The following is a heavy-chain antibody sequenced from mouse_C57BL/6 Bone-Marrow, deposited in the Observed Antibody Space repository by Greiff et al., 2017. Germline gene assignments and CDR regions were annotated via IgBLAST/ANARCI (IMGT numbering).Heavy chain of an antibody. J-gene: IGHJ4*01. CDR1: GFTFSDYY. Sequence: EVQRVESEGGLVQPGSSMKLSCTASGFTFSDYYMAWVRQVPEKGLEWVANINYDGSSTYYLDSLKSRFIFSRDNAKNILYLQMSRLKSEDTATYYCARVDYGSSYGYYAMDYWGQGTSVTVSS. D-gene: IGHD1-1*01. CDR2: INYDGSST. V-gene: IGHV5-16*01. CDR3: ARVDYGSSYGYYAMDY.